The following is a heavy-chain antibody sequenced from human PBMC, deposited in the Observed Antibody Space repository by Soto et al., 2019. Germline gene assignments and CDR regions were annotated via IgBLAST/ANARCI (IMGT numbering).Heavy chain of an antibody. CDR3: ARGVYSYGSDPYYYGMDV. CDR2: ISAYNGNT. V-gene: IGHV1-18*04. D-gene: IGHD5-18*01. J-gene: IGHJ6*02. Sequence: GASVKVSRKASGYTFTSYGISWVRQAPGQGLEWMGWISAYNGNTNYAQKLQGRVTMTTDTSTSTAYMELRSLRSDDTAVYYCARGVYSYGSDPYYYGMDVWGQGTTVTVSS. CDR1: GYTFTSYG.